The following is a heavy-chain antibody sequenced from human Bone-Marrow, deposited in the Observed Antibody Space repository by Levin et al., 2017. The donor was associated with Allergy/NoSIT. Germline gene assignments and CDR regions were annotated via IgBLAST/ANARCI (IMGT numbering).Heavy chain of an antibody. V-gene: IGHV4-30-4*01. Sequence: LRLSCTVSGGSISSGDYYWSWIRQPPGKGLEWIGYIYYSGSTYYNPSLKSRVTISVDTSKNQFSLKLSSVTAADTAVYYCARGTSSGWYYFDYWGQGTLVTVSS. CDR2: IYYSGST. J-gene: IGHJ4*02. D-gene: IGHD6-19*01. CDR1: GGSISSGDYY. CDR3: ARGTSSGWYYFDY.